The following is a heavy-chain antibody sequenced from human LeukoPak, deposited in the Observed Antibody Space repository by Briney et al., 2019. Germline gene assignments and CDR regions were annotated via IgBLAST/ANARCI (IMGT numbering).Heavy chain of an antibody. CDR3: ATGLLWFPRSRPFDP. D-gene: IGHD3-10*01. J-gene: IGHJ5*02. CDR2: ISSSGSTI. CDR1: GFTFSDYY. Sequence: GGSLRLSCAASGFTFSDYYMSWIRQAPGKGLEWVSYISSSGSTIYYADSVKGRFTISRDNAKNSLYLQLNSLRAEDTAVYYCATGLLWFPRSRPFDPWGQGTLVTVSS. V-gene: IGHV3-11*04.